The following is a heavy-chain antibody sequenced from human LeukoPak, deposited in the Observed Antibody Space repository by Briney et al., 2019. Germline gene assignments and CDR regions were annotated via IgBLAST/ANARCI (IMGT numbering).Heavy chain of an antibody. CDR3: ARREEKKKGFDP. D-gene: IGHD1-26*01. J-gene: IGHJ5*02. CDR1: GYSFTSYW. V-gene: IGHV5-51*01. Sequence: GESLKISCKGSGYSFTSYWIGWVRQMPGKGLEWMGIIYPSDSDTRYSPSFQGQVPISADKSICTAYLQRSSLKASDTAMYYCARREEKKKGFDPWGQGTLVTVSS. CDR2: IYPSDSDT.